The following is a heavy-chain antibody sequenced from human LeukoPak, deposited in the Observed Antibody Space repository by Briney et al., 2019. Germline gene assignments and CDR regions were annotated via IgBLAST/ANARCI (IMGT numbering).Heavy chain of an antibody. Sequence: PGRSLRLSCAASGFTFSGYGMHWVRQAPGKGLEWVTVISYDGSDKYFADSVKGRFTISRDNSKNTLYLQMNSLRAEDTAVYYCARGFRDYGDYSYYLDYWGQGTLVTVSS. CDR3: ARGFRDYGDYSYYLDY. V-gene: IGHV3-30*03. J-gene: IGHJ4*02. CDR2: ISYDGSDK. D-gene: IGHD4-17*01. CDR1: GFTFSGYG.